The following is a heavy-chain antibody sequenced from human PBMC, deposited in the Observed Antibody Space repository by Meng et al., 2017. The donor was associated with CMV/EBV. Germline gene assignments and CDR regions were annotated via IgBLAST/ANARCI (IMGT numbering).Heavy chain of an antibody. Sequence: SETLSLTCTVSGGPIKNPNYYWSWNRHQPGKGLEWLGYSYYTGAYYNPSLASRIFISLDSSSNRYSLTLRAVTAADTALYLCARMSGSGSEDYWGPGTLVTVSS. V-gene: IGHV4-31*03. CDR1: GGPIKNPNYY. J-gene: IGHJ4*02. CDR3: ARMSGSGSEDY. CDR2: SYYTGA. D-gene: IGHD3-10*01.